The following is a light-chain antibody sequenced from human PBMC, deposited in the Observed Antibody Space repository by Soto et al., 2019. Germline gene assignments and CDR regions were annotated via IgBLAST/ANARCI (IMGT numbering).Light chain of an antibody. Sequence: GDRVTITCRASPSISSWLAWYQQKPGKAPKFLIYDASNLESGVPSRFSGSGSGTEFTLTISSLQPDDFATYYCQQYSSYWTFGQGTKVDI. CDR3: QQYSSYWT. V-gene: IGKV1-5*01. CDR2: DAS. CDR1: PSISSW. J-gene: IGKJ1*01.